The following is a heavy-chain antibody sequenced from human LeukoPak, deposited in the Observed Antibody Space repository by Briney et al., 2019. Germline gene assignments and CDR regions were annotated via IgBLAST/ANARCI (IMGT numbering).Heavy chain of an antibody. CDR3: ARGYLAYYDSSGYVPYYFDY. CDR1: RDAIRNYY. D-gene: IGHD3-22*01. CDR2: IYWSGTT. Sequence: SETLSLTCTVSRDAIRNYYWSWIRQPPGKGLEWIGYIYWSGTTDYNPSHKGRVTISVYTAKNQFSLKLSSVTAADTAVYYCARGYLAYYDSSGYVPYYFDYWGQGTLVTVSS. V-gene: IGHV4-59*12. J-gene: IGHJ4*02.